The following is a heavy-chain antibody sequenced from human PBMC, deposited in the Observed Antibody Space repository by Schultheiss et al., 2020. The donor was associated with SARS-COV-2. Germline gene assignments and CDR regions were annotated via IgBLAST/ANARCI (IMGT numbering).Heavy chain of an antibody. CDR2: IYYSGST. V-gene: IGHV4-59*08. J-gene: IGHJ5*02. Sequence: SQTLSLTCTVSGGSISSYYWSWIRQPPGKALEWIGYIYYSGSTNYNPSLKSRVTISVDTSKNQFSLKLSSVTAADTAVYYCASYYDSSGYYWFDPWGQGTLVTVSS. D-gene: IGHD3-22*01. CDR1: GGSISSYY. CDR3: ASYYDSSGYYWFDP.